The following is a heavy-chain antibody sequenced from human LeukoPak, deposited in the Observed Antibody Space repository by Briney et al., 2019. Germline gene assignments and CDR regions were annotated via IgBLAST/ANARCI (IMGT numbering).Heavy chain of an antibody. V-gene: IGHV1-2*02. D-gene: IGHD4-17*01. CDR3: ARDPDDYGDDGWFDP. J-gene: IGHJ5*02. CDR2: INPNSGGT. Sequence: ASVRVSCKASGYTFTGYYMHWVRQAPGQGLEWMGWINPNSGGTNYAQKFQGRVTMTRDTSISTAYMELSRQRSDDTAVYYCARDPDDYGDDGWFDPWGQGTLVTVSS. CDR1: GYTFTGYY.